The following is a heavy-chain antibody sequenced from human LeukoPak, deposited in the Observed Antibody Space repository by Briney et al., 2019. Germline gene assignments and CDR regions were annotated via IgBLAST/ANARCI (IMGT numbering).Heavy chain of an antibody. CDR3: ARHYCSGGFCYSLLDY. Sequence: KPSETLSLTCTVSGGSFNTYHWSWIRQPPGKGLEWIGYIHYTGSTNYNPSLKSRVTISLYTSKNQFSLKLSSVTAADTAVYYCARHYCSGGFCYSLLDYWGRGILVTVSS. V-gene: IGHV4-59*08. D-gene: IGHD2-15*01. J-gene: IGHJ4*02. CDR1: GGSFNTYH. CDR2: IHYTGST.